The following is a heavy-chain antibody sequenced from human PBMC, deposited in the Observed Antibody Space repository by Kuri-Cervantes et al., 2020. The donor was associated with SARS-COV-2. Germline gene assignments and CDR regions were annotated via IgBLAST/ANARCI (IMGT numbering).Heavy chain of an antibody. V-gene: IGHV4-30-4*01. CDR2: IYYSGST. CDR3: ARGSYSFGVDY. CDR1: GGSISSGDYY. J-gene: IGHJ4*02. Sequence: SETLSLTCTVSGGSISSGDYYWSWIRQPPGKGLEWIGYIYYSGSTYYNPSLKSRVTISVDTSKNQFSLNLTSVTAADTAGYSCARGSYSFGVDYWGQGTLVTVSS. D-gene: IGHD1-26*01.